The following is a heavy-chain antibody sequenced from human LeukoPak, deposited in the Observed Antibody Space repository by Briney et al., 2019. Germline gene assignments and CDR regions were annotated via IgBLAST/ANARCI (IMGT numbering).Heavy chain of an antibody. Sequence: GRSLRLSCAASGFTFSSYSMHWVRQAPGKGLEWVAVISYDGANIKYVDSVKGRFTISRDDSKNALYLQMNSLRAEDTAVYYCVKDADYDFWTYYYMDVWGKGTTVTVSS. CDR2: ISYDGANI. V-gene: IGHV3-30*01. J-gene: IGHJ6*03. D-gene: IGHD3-3*01. CDR3: VKDADYDFWTYYYMDV. CDR1: GFTFSSYS.